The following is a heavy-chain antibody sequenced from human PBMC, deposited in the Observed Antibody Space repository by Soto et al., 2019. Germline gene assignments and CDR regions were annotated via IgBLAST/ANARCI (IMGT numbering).Heavy chain of an antibody. V-gene: IGHV4-34*01. CDR3: AREETTGYDSPLYYFDY. CDR2: INHSGST. J-gene: IGHJ4*02. D-gene: IGHD4-17*01. CDR1: GGSLSGFY. Sequence: SETLSLTCAVYGGSLSGFYWSWIRQPPGKGLEWIGEINHSGSTNYNPSLKSRVTISVDTSKNQFSLKLSSVTAADTAVYYCAREETTGYDSPLYYFDYWGQGTLVTVSS.